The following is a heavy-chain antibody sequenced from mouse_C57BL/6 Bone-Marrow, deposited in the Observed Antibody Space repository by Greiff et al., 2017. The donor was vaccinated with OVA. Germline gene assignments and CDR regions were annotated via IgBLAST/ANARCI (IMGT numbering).Heavy chain of an antibody. CDR1: GYTFTSYG. V-gene: IGHV1-81*01. Sequence: VKLMESGAELARPGASVKLSCKASGYTFTSYGISWVKQRPGQGLEWIGEISPRSGNTYYNEKFKGKATLTADKSSSTAYMELRSLTSEDSAVYVGERRPRWYKRFDWYFDVGGTGTTVTVAA. J-gene: IGHJ1*03. D-gene: IGHD2-1*01. CDR3: ERRPRWYKRFDWYFDV. CDR2: ISPRSGNT.